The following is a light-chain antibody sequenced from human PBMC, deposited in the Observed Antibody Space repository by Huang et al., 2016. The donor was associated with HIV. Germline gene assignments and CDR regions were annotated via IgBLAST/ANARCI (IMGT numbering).Light chain of an antibody. CDR3: QQYNNWRT. J-gene: IGKJ3*01. CDR2: GAS. V-gene: IGKV3-15*01. Sequence: EMVMTQSQATLSVSPGERATLSCRASQSIGTNLAWYQQKPGQAPRLLIYGASTRATGIPVRFSGSGSGTEFTLTISSLQSEDFAVYYCQQYNNWRTFGPGTKVDIK. CDR1: QSIGTN.